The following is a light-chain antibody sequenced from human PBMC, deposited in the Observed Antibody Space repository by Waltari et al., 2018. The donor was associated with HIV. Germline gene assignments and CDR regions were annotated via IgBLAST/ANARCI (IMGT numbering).Light chain of an antibody. V-gene: IGLV1-44*01. J-gene: IGLJ2*01. Sequence: QSELTQPPSASGTPGQRVTISCSGSSSNIGSYTVNWYQQLPGTAPNLLIYANHQRPSGVPDRFSGSQSDTSASLAIAGLQSEDEADYYCATWDASLSGPVFGGGTKLTVL. CDR1: SSNIGSYT. CDR2: ANH. CDR3: ATWDASLSGPV.